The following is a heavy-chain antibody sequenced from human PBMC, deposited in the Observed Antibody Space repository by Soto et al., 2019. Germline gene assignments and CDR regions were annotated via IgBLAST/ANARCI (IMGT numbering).Heavy chain of an antibody. D-gene: IGHD4-17*01. CDR1: GGSISSYY. CDR2: IYYSGST. Sequence: SETLSLTCTVSGGSISSYYWSWIRQPPGKGLEWIGYIYYSGSTNYNPSLKSRVTISVDTSKNQFSLKLSSVTAADTAVYYCARAGYGDYVGGMDVWGQGTTVTVSS. CDR3: ARAGYGDYVGGMDV. J-gene: IGHJ6*02. V-gene: IGHV4-59*01.